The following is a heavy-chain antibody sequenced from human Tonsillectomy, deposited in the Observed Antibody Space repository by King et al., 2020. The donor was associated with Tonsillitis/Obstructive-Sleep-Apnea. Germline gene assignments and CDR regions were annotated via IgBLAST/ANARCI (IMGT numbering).Heavy chain of an antibody. Sequence: VTLKESGPVLVKPTETLTLTCTVSGFSLSTARMGVSWIRQPPGKALEWLAHIFSNDEKSYSTALKSRLTISKDTSKSQVVLTMTNMDPVDTATYYCARCDDCSGYQADAFAIWGQGTMVTVSS. CDR1: GFSLSTARMG. V-gene: IGHV2-26*01. J-gene: IGHJ3*02. CDR2: IFSNDEK. D-gene: IGHD3-22*01. CDR3: ARCDDCSGYQADAFAI.